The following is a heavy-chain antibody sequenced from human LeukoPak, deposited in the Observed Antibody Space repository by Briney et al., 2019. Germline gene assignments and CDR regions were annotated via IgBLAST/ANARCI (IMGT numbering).Heavy chain of an antibody. V-gene: IGHV3-48*01. Sequence: GGSLRLSCAASGFTFSSYSMNWVRQAPGKGLEWVSYISSSSSTIYYADSVKGRFTISRDNSKNTLYLQMNSLRAEDTAVYYCARASGKRGYSYGSDYWGQGTLVTVSS. CDR3: ARASGKRGYSYGSDY. CDR2: ISSSSSTI. J-gene: IGHJ4*02. CDR1: GFTFSSYS. D-gene: IGHD5-18*01.